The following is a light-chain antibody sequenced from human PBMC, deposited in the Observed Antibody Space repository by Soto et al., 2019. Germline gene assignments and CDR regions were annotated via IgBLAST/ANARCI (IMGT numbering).Light chain of an antibody. CDR1: QSVSS. CDR2: VAS. Sequence: EIVLTQSPGTLSLSPGERATLSCRASQSVSSVAWYQHNPGQAPKLLVYVASNRAPGVPDRFSGSGSGTDFTLTISRLEPEDFAVYYCQQYNDSPLTFGGGTKVEIK. J-gene: IGKJ4*01. CDR3: QQYNDSPLT. V-gene: IGKV3-20*01.